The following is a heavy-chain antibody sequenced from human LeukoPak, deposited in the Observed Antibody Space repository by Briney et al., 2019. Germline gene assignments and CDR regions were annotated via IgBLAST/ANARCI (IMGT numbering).Heavy chain of an antibody. CDR2: IYTSGST. D-gene: IGHD3-22*01. Sequence: PSETLSLTCTVSGGSISSYYWSWIRQPAGKGLEWIGRIYTSGSTNYNPSLKSRVTMSVDTSKNQFSLKLSSVTAADTAVYYCAKEDRSGSSGYNDYWGRGTLVTVSS. V-gene: IGHV4-4*07. CDR3: AKEDRSGSSGYNDY. CDR1: GGSISSYY. J-gene: IGHJ4*02.